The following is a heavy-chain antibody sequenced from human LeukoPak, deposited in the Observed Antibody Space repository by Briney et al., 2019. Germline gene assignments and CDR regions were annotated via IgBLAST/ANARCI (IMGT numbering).Heavy chain of an antibody. CDR3: ARDFRGSVDAFDI. V-gene: IGHV4-59*01. J-gene: IGHJ3*02. CDR1: GGSISDYY. CDR2: IYYSGRT. Sequence: SETLSLTCTVSGGSISDYYWNWMRQPPGKGLEWIGYIYYSGRTNYNPSLKSRVSISVDTSKNQFSLKLSSETAADTAVYYCARDFRGSVDAFDIWGQGTMVAVSS.